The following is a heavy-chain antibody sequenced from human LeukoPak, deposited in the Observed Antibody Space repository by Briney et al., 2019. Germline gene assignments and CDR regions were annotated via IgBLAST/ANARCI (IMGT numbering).Heavy chain of an antibody. CDR1: GFTFSSYA. Sequence: PGGSLRLSCAASGFTFSSYAMHWVRQAPGKGLGWVALISFDGDNKYYADSVKGRFTISRDNSKNTLYLQMNNLRPEDTAVYSCARGRLGYCSGGSCYAPVDYWGQGTLVTVSS. J-gene: IGHJ4*02. CDR3: ARGRLGYCSGGSCYAPVDY. D-gene: IGHD2-15*01. CDR2: ISFDGDNK. V-gene: IGHV3-30*04.